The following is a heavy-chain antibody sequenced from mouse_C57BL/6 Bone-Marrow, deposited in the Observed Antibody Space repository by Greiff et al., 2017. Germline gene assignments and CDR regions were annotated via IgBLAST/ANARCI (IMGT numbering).Heavy chain of an antibody. CDR1: CYTFTRYW. CDR3: TRAIHQWYYDV. J-gene: IGHJ1*03. V-gene: IGHV1-5*01. Sequence: EVQLQQSGTVPARPGASVKMSCKTSCYTFTRYWMHWVKPRPGQGPGGIGAIYPGNSDTSYNQKFKGKAKLNAVPYTSTAYLELTSLTNEDSAVAYCTRAIHQWYYDVWGTGTTVTV. CDR2: IYPGNSDT.